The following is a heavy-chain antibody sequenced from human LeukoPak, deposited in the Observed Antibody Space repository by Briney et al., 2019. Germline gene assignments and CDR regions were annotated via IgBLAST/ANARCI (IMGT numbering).Heavy chain of an antibody. D-gene: IGHD3-10*01. Sequence: PGGSLRLSCAASGFTYGTYAVSWVRQAPGRGLDWVSAISDNGAATYYADSVRGRFTVSRDNAKNSLYLQMNSLRAEDTAVYYCARDYYGSGSYWGQGTLVTVSS. CDR2: ISDNGAAT. J-gene: IGHJ4*02. CDR1: GFTYGTYA. V-gene: IGHV3-23*01. CDR3: ARDYYGSGSY.